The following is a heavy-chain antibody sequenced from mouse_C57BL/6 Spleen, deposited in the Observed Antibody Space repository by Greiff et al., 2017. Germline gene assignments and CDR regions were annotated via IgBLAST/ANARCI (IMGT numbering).Heavy chain of an antibody. CDR3: ASGAYYSNYAMDY. J-gene: IGHJ4*01. D-gene: IGHD2-5*01. CDR2: ISSGGSYT. V-gene: IGHV5-6*01. Sequence: EVQLVESGGDLVKPGGSLKLSCAASGFTFSSYGMSWVRQTPDKRLEWVATISSGGSYTYYPDSVKGRFTISRDNAKNTLYLQMSSLKSEDTAMYYCASGAYYSNYAMDYWGQGTSVTVSS. CDR1: GFTFSSYG.